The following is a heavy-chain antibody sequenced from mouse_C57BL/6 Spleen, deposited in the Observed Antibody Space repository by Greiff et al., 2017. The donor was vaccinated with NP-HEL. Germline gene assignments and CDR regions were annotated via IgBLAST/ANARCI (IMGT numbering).Heavy chain of an antibody. Sequence: QVTLKVSGPGILQPSQTLSLTCSFSGFSLSTFGMGVGWIRQPSGKGLEWLAHIWWDDDKYYNPALKSRLTISKDTSKNQVFLKIANVDTADTATYYCARIAHYYGSSYDAMDYWGQGTSVTVSS. CDR3: ARIAHYYGSSYDAMDY. D-gene: IGHD1-1*01. CDR1: GFSLSTFGMG. J-gene: IGHJ4*01. CDR2: IWWDDDK. V-gene: IGHV8-8*01.